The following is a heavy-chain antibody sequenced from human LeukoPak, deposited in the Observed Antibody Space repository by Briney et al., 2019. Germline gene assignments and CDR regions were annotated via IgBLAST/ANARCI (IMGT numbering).Heavy chain of an antibody. V-gene: IGHV3-23*01. D-gene: IGHD3-3*01. Sequence: GGSLRLSCAASGLTFSSFGMSWVRQAPGKGLEWVSHISGSGTTTYYADSVKGRFTISRDNSKNTLYLQMNSLRAEDTAVYYCASGYDFWSGLFDYWGQGTLVTVSS. J-gene: IGHJ4*02. CDR3: ASGYDFWSGLFDY. CDR2: ISGSGTTT. CDR1: GLTFSSFG.